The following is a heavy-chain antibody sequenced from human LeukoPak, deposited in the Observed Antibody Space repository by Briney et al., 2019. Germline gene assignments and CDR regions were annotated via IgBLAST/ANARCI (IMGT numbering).Heavy chain of an antibody. J-gene: IGHJ5*02. CDR3: ARGRIVVPAAIGLFDP. Sequence: SETLSLTCTVSGGSISSYYWSWIRQPPGKGLEWIGYIYYSGSTNYNPSLKSRVTISVDTSKNQFSLKLSSVTAADTAVYYCARGRIVVPAAIGLFDPWGQGTLVTVSS. V-gene: IGHV4-59*01. D-gene: IGHD2-2*01. CDR2: IYYSGST. CDR1: GGSISSYY.